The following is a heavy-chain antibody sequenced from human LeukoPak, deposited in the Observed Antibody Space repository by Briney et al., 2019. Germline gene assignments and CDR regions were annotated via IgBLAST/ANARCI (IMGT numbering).Heavy chain of an antibody. CDR3: ARYDTVPIVAVPDDYYYYMDV. D-gene: IGHD2-2*01. V-gene: IGHV1-2*04. Sequence: GASVKVSCKASGYTFTGYYMHWVRQAPGQGLEWMGWINPNSGGTNYAQKFQGWVTMTRDTSISTAYMELSRLRSDDTAVYYCARYDTVPIVAVPDDYYYYMDVWGKGTTVTVSS. CDR2: INPNSGGT. J-gene: IGHJ6*03. CDR1: GYTFTGYY.